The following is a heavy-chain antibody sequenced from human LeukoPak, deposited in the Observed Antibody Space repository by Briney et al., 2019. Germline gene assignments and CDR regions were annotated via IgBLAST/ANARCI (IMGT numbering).Heavy chain of an antibody. Sequence: PGGSLRLSCAASEFTFSNYSMSWVRQAPGKGLEWVANIKQDGSEKYYVDSVKGRFTISRDNAKNSLYLQMNSLRAEDTAVYYCATITDYGGNGGDYWGQGTLVTVSS. CDR1: EFTFSNYS. J-gene: IGHJ4*02. V-gene: IGHV3-7*01. CDR2: IKQDGSEK. CDR3: ATITDYGGNGGDY. D-gene: IGHD4-23*01.